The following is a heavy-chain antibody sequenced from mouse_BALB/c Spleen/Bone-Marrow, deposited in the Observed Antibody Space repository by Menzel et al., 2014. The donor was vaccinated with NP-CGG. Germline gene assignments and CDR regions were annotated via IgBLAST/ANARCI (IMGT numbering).Heavy chain of an antibody. D-gene: IGHD1-1*01. J-gene: IGHJ2*01. CDR1: GFTFSSFT. CDR3: ARSGSSSGYFDY. V-gene: IGHV5-17*02. Sequence: EVHLVESGGGLVLPGGSRKLSCAASGFTFSSFTMHWVRQAPEKGLEWVAYISSGSSTIYYADTVMGRFTISRDNPKNTLFLQMTSLRSEDTAMYYCARSGSSSGYFDYWGQGTTLTVSP. CDR2: ISSGSSTI.